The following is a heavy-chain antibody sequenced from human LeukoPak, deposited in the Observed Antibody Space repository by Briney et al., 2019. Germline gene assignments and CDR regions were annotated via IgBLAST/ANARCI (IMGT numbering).Heavy chain of an antibody. V-gene: IGHV3-11*01. J-gene: IGHJ4*02. CDR2: ISSSGSTI. CDR1: GFTFSDYY. CDR3: SDLGASSPGNY. D-gene: IGHD1-26*01. Sequence: GGSLRLSCAASGFTFSDYYMSWIRQAPGEGLEWVSYISSSGSTIYYADSVKGRFTISRDNAKNSLYLQMNSLRAEDTAVYYCSDLGASSPGNYWDQGTLVTVSS.